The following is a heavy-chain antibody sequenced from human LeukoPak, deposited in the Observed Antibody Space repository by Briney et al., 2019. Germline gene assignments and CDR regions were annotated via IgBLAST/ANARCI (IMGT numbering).Heavy chain of an antibody. V-gene: IGHV3-30*04. J-gene: IGHJ3*02. CDR1: GFTFSSYA. D-gene: IGHD3-22*01. Sequence: PGGSLRLSCAASGFTFSSYAMHWVRQAPGKGLEWVAVISYDGSNKYYADSVKGRFTISRDNSKNTLYLQMNSLRAEDTAVYYCAREYYYDSSGLDAFDIWGQGTMVIVSS. CDR3: AREYYYDSSGLDAFDI. CDR2: ISYDGSNK.